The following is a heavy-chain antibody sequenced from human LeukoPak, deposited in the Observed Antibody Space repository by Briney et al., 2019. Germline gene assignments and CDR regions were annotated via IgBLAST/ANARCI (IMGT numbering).Heavy chain of an antibody. CDR3: TSWYYDFWSGYYSDYYYYGMDV. CDR1: GFTFSSYA. J-gene: IGHJ6*02. CDR2: ISGSGGST. Sequence: GGSLRLSCAASGFTFSSYAMSWVRQAPGKGLEWVSAISGSGGSTYYADSVKGRFTISRDNSKNTLYLQMNSLKTEDTAVYYCTSWYYDFWSGYYSDYYYYGMDVWGQGTLVTVSS. D-gene: IGHD3-3*01. V-gene: IGHV3-23*01.